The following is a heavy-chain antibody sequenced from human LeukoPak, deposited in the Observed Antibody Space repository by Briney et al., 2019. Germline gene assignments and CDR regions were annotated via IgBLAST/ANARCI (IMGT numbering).Heavy chain of an antibody. CDR1: GFTFSSYA. CDR2: ISGSGGST. D-gene: IGHD3-22*01. CDR3: AKDLITRTYYYDSSGYSGPDY. J-gene: IGHJ4*02. Sequence: GGSLRLSCAASGFTFSSYAMSWVRQAPGKGLEWVSAISGSGGSTYYADSVKGRFTISRDNSKNTLYLQMNSLRAEDTAVYYCAKDLITRTYYYDSSGYSGPDYWGQGTLVTVSS. V-gene: IGHV3-23*01.